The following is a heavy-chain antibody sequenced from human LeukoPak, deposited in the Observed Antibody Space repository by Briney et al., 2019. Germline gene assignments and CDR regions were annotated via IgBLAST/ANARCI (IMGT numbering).Heavy chain of an antibody. V-gene: IGHV1-2*02. D-gene: IGHD6-19*01. Sequence: ASVKVSCKSSRYTFTGYYMHWVRHPPGQGREWVVWINPNSGGKNCAQNFQGRVTMTRDTSISTAYRDQSGLRSDDTGVYYCASLGSGWSSAFDYWGQGTLVTVSS. CDR3: ASLGSGWSSAFDY. CDR2: INPNSGGK. CDR1: RYTFTGYY. J-gene: IGHJ4*02.